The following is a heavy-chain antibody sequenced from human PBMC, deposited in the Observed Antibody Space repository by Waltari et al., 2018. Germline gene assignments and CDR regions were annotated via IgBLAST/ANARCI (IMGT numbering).Heavy chain of an antibody. CDR3: ARGGHVDWLPPDY. D-gene: IGHD3-9*01. V-gene: IGHV3-74*01. CDR1: GFRFSIFC. J-gene: IGHJ4*02. CDR2: IHTDGSGT. Sequence: EVQLVESGGDLVQPGGSLRLACAASGFRFSIFCMDWVRQAPGKGPVWVSRIHTDGSGTRYADSVEGRFTISRDNTKNTLYLQMNSLRVEDTAVYYCARGGHVDWLPPDYWGQGTLVTVSS.